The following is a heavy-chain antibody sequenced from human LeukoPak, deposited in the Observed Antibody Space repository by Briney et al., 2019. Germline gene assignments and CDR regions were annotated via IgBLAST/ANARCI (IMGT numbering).Heavy chain of an antibody. D-gene: IGHD5-12*01. CDR1: GGTFSSYA. CDR2: IIPIFGTA. Sequence: GASVKVSCKASGGTFSSYAISWVRQAPGQGLEWMGGIIPIFGTANCAQKFQGRVTITADKSTSTAYMELSSLRSDDTAVYYCARAGLRGAPMDVWGKGTTVTISS. CDR3: ARAGLRGAPMDV. J-gene: IGHJ6*04. V-gene: IGHV1-69*06.